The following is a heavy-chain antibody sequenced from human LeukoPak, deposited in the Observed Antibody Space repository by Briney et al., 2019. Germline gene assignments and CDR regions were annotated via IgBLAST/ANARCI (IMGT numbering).Heavy chain of an antibody. V-gene: IGHV1-3*01. CDR1: GYTFTIYA. CDR3: ARSSSWAEYYFDY. Sequence: GASVTVSCKASGYTFTIYAMHWVRQAPGQRLEWMGWINAGNGNTKYSQKFQGRVTITRDTSASTAYMELSSLRSEDTAVYCCARSSSWAEYYFDYWGQGTLVTVSS. J-gene: IGHJ4*02. D-gene: IGHD6-13*01. CDR2: INAGNGNT.